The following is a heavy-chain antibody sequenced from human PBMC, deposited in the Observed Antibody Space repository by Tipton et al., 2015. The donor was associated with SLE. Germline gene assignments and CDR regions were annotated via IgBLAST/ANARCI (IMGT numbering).Heavy chain of an antibody. CDR2: IYTSGTT. J-gene: IGHJ3*02. V-gene: IGHV4-4*07. Sequence: LRLSCTVSGGSMISYYWNWIRQPAGKGLEWIGRIYTSGTTNYNPSLKSRVTMSVDTSKNQCSLKLSSVTAADTAVYYCARDTFGLVTDDAFDIWGQGTMVTVSS. D-gene: IGHD3-3*01. CDR3: ARDTFGLVTDDAFDI. CDR1: GGSMISYY.